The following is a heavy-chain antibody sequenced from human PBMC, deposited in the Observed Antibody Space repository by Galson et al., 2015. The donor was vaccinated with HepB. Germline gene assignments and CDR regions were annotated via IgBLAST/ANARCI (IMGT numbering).Heavy chain of an antibody. CDR3: ARGIPRDGYTYAYYYYDTMDV. V-gene: IGHV3-30-3*01. Sequence: SLRLSCAASGFTFSSYALKWDRQAPGKGLEWVAVISYDGGNKYSAESMQGRFTISRDDSRNTVFLQMSSLRPEDTAVYYCARGIPRDGYTYAYYYYDTMDVWGQGTKVTVSS. CDR2: ISYDGGNK. D-gene: IGHD5-24*01. J-gene: IGHJ6*02. CDR1: GFTFSSYA.